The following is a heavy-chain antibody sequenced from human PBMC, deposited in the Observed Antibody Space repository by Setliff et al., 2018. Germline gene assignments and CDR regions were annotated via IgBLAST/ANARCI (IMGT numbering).Heavy chain of an antibody. D-gene: IGHD5-12*01. Sequence: SETLSLTCAVYGGSFSGYYWSWSRQPPGKGPEWIGEIDQSGITNYNPSLKSRVTISIDTSKNQFSLRLSSVTATDTAVYYCARDPASSGYDTYYYYYYGMDVWGQGTTVTVSS. CDR1: GGSFSGYY. CDR3: ARDPASSGYDTYYYYYYGMDV. CDR2: IDQSGIT. J-gene: IGHJ6*02. V-gene: IGHV4-34*01.